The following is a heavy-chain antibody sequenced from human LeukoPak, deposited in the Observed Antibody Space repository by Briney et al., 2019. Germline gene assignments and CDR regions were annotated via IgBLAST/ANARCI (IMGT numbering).Heavy chain of an antibody. J-gene: IGHJ4*02. CDR2: IKQDGTEK. Sequence: GGSLRLSCAAPGFTFSNYWMTWVRQAPGKGLEWVANIKQDGTEKYYVDSVKGRFTISRDNAENSPYLQMNSLRAEDTAVYYCTRDTGCPGGTCYSFYDYWGQGTLVTVSS. D-gene: IGHD2-15*01. CDR3: TRDTGCPGGTCYSFYDY. V-gene: IGHV3-7*01. CDR1: GFTFSNYW.